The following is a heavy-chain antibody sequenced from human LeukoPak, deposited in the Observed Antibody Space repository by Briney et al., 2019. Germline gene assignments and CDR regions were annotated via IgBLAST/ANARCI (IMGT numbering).Heavy chain of an antibody. J-gene: IGHJ4*02. Sequence: PGGSLRLSCAASGFTFSDHYMSWIRQTPGKGLEWISYISGSGTTIYSADSLKGRFTISRDAAKNSLFLQMNSLRDEDTAVYYCARRTSHSYFDYWGQGTLVTVSS. CDR1: GFTFSDHY. V-gene: IGHV3-11*01. CDR3: ARRTSHSYFDY. CDR2: ISGSGTTI. D-gene: IGHD2-2*01.